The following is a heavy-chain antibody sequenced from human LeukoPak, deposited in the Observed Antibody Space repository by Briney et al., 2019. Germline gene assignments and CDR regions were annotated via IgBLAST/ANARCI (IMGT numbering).Heavy chain of an antibody. J-gene: IGHJ6*02. Sequence: GGSLRLSCAASGFTFSSYGMHWVRQAPGKGLEWVAVIWYDGSNKYYADSVKGRFTIFRDNSKNTLYLQMNSLRAEDTAVYYCASQKADRYYYYGMDVWGQGTTVTVSS. D-gene: IGHD6-13*01. CDR1: GFTFSSYG. V-gene: IGHV3-33*01. CDR2: IWYDGSNK. CDR3: ASQKADRYYYYGMDV.